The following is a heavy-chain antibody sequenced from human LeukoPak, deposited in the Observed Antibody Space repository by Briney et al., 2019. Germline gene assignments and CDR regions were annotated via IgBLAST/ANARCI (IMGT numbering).Heavy chain of an antibody. Sequence: PGGSLRLSCAASGVTFSSYAMSWVRQAPGKGLEWVSAISGSGGDTYYADSVKGRFTISRDNSKNTLYLQMNSLRAEDTAVYYSAKHGKIVVVPAAIDDAFDIWGQGTMVTVSS. V-gene: IGHV3-23*01. CDR3: AKHGKIVVVPAAIDDAFDI. CDR2: ISGSGGDT. CDR1: GVTFSSYA. D-gene: IGHD2-2*01. J-gene: IGHJ3*02.